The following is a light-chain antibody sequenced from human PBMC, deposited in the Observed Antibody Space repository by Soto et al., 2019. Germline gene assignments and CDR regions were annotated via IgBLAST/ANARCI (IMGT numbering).Light chain of an antibody. Sequence: IQLTQSPSSLSASIGDRVTITCRSRQDISNYLACYQQKPAKAPKLLIYAASTFQSGGPSRSNGSGSGTDFSLSIGSGHLVVCASDYCQHLNDFRRTFGGGT. CDR2: AAS. CDR1: QDISNY. J-gene: IGKJ4*01. V-gene: IGKV1-9*01. CDR3: QHLNDFRRT.